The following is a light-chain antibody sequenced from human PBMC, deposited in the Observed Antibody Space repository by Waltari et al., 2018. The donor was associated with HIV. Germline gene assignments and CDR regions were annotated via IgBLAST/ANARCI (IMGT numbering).Light chain of an antibody. V-gene: IGKV4-1*01. CDR1: QSVLSSSNNKNY. CDR3: QQCYSTPYT. J-gene: IGKJ2*01. Sequence: DIVMTQSPDSLAVSLGERATINCKYSQSVLSSSNNKNYLTWYQQKPGQPPKLLLFWASTRQSGVPDRFSGSGSGADFTLTISSLQAEDVAVYYCQQCYSTPYTFGQGTKLEIK. CDR2: WAS.